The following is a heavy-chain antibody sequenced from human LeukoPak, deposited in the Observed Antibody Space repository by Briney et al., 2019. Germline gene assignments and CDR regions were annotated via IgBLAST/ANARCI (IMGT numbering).Heavy chain of an antibody. V-gene: IGHV3-48*01. CDR1: GFTFSSYS. CDR2: ISSSCSTI. Sequence: GGSLRLSCAASGFTFSSYSMNWVRQAPGKGLEWVSYISSSCSTIYYADSVKGRFTISRDNAKNSLYLQMNSLRAEDTAVYYCARVLVPGHYYMDVWGKGTTVTVSS. J-gene: IGHJ6*03. CDR3: ARVLVPGHYYMDV.